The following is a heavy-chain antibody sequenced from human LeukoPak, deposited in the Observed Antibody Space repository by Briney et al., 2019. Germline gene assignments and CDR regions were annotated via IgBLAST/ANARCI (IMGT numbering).Heavy chain of an antibody. CDR2: IRSSTTYV. CDR1: GFTFSNYN. CDR3: ANIAAAPYDY. V-gene: IGHV3-21*03. Sequence: PGGSLRLSCAASGFTFSNYNMNWVRQAPGKGLEWVSSIRSSTTYVYYADSVKGRFTTSRDNSKNTLYLQMNSLRAEDTAVYYCANIAAAPYDYWGQGTLVTVSS. J-gene: IGHJ4*02. D-gene: IGHD6-13*01.